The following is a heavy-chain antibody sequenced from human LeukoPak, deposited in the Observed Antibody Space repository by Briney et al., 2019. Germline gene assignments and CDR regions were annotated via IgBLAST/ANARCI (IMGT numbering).Heavy chain of an antibody. D-gene: IGHD1-14*01. J-gene: IGHJ4*02. Sequence: SVKVSCKASGGTFSSYAISWVRQAPGQGLEWMGGIIPIFGTANYAQKFQGRVTITTDESTSTAYMELSSLRSGDTAVYYCASPKTGGYYFDYWGQGTLVTVSS. CDR2: IIPIFGTA. V-gene: IGHV1-69*05. CDR1: GGTFSSYA. CDR3: ASPKTGGYYFDY.